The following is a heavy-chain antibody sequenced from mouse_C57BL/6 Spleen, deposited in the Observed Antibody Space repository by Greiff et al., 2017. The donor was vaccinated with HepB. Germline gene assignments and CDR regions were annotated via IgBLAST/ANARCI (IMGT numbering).Heavy chain of an antibody. CDR1: GYTFTRYW. CDR3: ARGDLLRDAMDY. CDR2: IYPGRGST. J-gene: IGHJ4*01. Sequence: QVQLQQPGAELVKPGASVKMSCKASGYTFTRYWITWVKQRPGQGLEWIGDIYPGRGSTNYNEKFKSKATLTVDTSSSTAYMQLSSLTSEDSAVYYCARGDLLRDAMDYWGQGTSVTVSS. V-gene: IGHV1-55*01. D-gene: IGHD1-1*01.